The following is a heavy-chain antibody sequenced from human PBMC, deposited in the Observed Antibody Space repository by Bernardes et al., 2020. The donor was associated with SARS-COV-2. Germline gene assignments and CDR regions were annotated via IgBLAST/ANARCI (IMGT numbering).Heavy chain of an antibody. J-gene: IGHJ4*02. CDR3: AKGGSTWSALFDH. D-gene: IGHD6-13*01. V-gene: IGHV3-23*01. Sequence: GGSLRLSCAASGFNFGSYSMSWVRQAPGKGLEWVAGIRGSGSDTYYADSMKGRFTISRDNSKNTLSLQMDSLRPEDTAVYYCAKGGSTWSALFDHWGRGTLVTVSS. CDR2: IRGSGSDT. CDR1: GFNFGSYS.